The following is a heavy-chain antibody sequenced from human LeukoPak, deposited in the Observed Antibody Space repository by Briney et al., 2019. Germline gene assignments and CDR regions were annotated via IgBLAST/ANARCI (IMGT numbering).Heavy chain of an antibody. V-gene: IGHV4-59*12. CDR2: IYYSGST. D-gene: IGHD1-26*01. CDR3: ATVPGVGATYFDY. CDR1: GGSISSYF. J-gene: IGHJ4*02. Sequence: SETLSLTCTVSGGSISSYFWSWIRQPPGKGLEWIGYIYYSGSTYYNPSLKSRVTISVDTSKNQFSLKLSSVTAADTAVYYCATVPGVGATYFDYWGQGTLVTVSS.